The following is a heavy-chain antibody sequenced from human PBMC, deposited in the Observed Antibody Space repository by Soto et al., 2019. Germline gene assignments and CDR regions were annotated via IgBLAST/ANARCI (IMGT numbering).Heavy chain of an antibody. CDR3: AKGDSSSWYVNYYYYGMDV. Sequence: LRLSCAASGFTFSSYAMSWVRQAPGKGLEWVSAISGSGGSTYYADSVKGRFAISRDNSKNTLYLQMNSLRAEDTAVYYCAKGDSSSWYVNYYYYGMDVWGQGTTVTVSS. V-gene: IGHV3-23*01. CDR1: GFTFSSYA. J-gene: IGHJ6*02. D-gene: IGHD6-13*01. CDR2: ISGSGGST.